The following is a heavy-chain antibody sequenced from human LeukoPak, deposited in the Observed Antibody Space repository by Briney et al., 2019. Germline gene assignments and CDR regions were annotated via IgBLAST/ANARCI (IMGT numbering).Heavy chain of an antibody. D-gene: IGHD2-15*01. CDR3: AKDITTCSGDACHSYYSDS. J-gene: IGHJ4*02. V-gene: IGHV3-43*02. CDR1: GFTFDDYA. CDR2: ISGDGATT. Sequence: GGSLRLSCAASGFTFDDYAMHWVRQGPGKGLEWVSLISGDGATTYYGDSVKVRFTISTDNSTDCLYLRMNSLRSEATALYDGAKDITTCSGDACHSYYSDSWGQGSLVTVSS.